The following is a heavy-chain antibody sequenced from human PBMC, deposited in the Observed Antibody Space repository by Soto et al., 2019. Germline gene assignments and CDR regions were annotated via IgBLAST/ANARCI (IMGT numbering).Heavy chain of an antibody. D-gene: IGHD3-22*01. Sequence: QVHLLLQSGAEVKKPGSSVKVSCKASGGTPSKSAISWVRQAPGQWLEWMGGIIPVFGLVKYAQNFQGRVTITADESTNTAYMELSSLRPEDTAVYYCAGGRIVVVGSRAYYGMDVWGQGTTVTVSS. CDR2: IIPVFGLV. J-gene: IGHJ6*02. CDR3: AGGRIVVVGSRAYYGMDV. V-gene: IGHV1-69*01. CDR1: GGTPSKSA.